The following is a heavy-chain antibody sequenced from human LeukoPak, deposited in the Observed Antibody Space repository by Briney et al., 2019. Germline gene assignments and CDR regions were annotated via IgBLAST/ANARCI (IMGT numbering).Heavy chain of an antibody. Sequence: PGGSLRLSCAASGFTFDDYAMRWVRQAPGKGLEWVSGISWNSGSVGYADSVKGRFTISRDNAKNSLYLQMNRLRAADTAVYYFAKTSRIAAAGTRADAFDIWGRGTMVTVSS. J-gene: IGHJ3*02. CDR1: GFTFDDYA. CDR2: ISWNSGSV. D-gene: IGHD6-13*01. V-gene: IGHV3-9*01. CDR3: AKTSRIAAAGTRADAFDI.